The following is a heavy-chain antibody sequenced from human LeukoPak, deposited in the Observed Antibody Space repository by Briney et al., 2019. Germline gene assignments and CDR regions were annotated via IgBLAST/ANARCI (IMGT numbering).Heavy chain of an antibody. CDR3: TTYPITMVRGVIMEYYYYMDV. CDR1: GFTFSNAW. J-gene: IGHJ6*03. CDR2: IKSKTDGGTT. Sequence: GGSLRLSCAASGFTFSNAWMSWVRQAPGKGLEWVGRIKSKTDGGTTDYAAPVKGRFTISRDDSKNTLYLQMNSLKTEDTAVYYCTTYPITMVRGVIMEYYYYMDVWGKGTTVTISS. D-gene: IGHD3-10*01. V-gene: IGHV3-15*01.